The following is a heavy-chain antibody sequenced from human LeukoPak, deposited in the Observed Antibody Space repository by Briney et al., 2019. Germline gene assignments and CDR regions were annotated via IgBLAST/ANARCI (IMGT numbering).Heavy chain of an antibody. J-gene: IGHJ4*02. CDR2: ISAYNGNT. CDR3: ARGPICGGDCYSIPLDY. CDR1: GYTFTTYG. D-gene: IGHD2-21*02. Sequence: ASVKVSCKASGYTFTTYGITWVRQAPGQGLEWMGWISAYNGNTDYAQKFQGRVTLTTDTSTRTAYMELRSLRSDDTAVYYCARGPICGGDCYSIPLDYWGQGTLVTVSS. V-gene: IGHV1-18*01.